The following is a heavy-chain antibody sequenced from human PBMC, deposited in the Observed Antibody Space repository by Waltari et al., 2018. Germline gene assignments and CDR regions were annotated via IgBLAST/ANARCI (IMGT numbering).Heavy chain of an antibody. CDR2: IYYSGIT. J-gene: IGHJ5*02. V-gene: IGHV4-39*01. CDR1: GGSISSTNYY. CDR3: VRSSEVVSSYNRFDP. Sequence: QLQLQESGPGLLKPSETLSLTCTVSGGSISSTNYYWAWIRQPPGKGLEWIGTIYYSGITYYNPSLKSRVTMSVDTSKNQFSLKLSSVTAADTAIYFCVRSSEVVSSYNRFDPWGQGTLVAVSS. D-gene: IGHD3-22*01.